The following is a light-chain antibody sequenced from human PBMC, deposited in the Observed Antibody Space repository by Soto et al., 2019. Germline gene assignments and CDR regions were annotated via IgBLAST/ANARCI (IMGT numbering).Light chain of an antibody. V-gene: IGKV1-5*01. Sequence: DIQITQSPSTLSASVGDRVTITCRVRQRISRWLAWYQQKPGKAPQALIYDASSLKSGVPSRFSGDGSGTEFTLTISSLQPDDFATYYCQQYNTYSTFGQGTRLEIK. CDR1: QRISRW. CDR3: QQYNTYST. J-gene: IGKJ5*01. CDR2: DAS.